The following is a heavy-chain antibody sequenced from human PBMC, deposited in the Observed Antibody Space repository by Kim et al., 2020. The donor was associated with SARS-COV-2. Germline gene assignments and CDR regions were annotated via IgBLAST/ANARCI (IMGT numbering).Heavy chain of an antibody. D-gene: IGHD6-19*01. CDR2: IWYDGSNK. J-gene: IGHJ4*02. Sequence: GGSLRLSCAASGFTFSSYAMHWVRQAPGKGLEWVAVIWYDGSNKYYADSVKGRFTISRDNSKNTLYLQMNSLRAEDTAVYYCAKDDVGHWLVSPFRSPETRDDYFDYWGQGTLVTVSS. V-gene: IGHV3-33*06. CDR1: GFTFSSYA. CDR3: AKDDVGHWLVSPFRSPETRDDYFDY.